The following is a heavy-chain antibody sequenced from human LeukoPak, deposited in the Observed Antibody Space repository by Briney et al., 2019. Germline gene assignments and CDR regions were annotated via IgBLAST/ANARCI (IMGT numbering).Heavy chain of an antibody. CDR3: AREGYYYDSSGKLQGYYFDY. CDR1: GFTFSDYY. J-gene: IGHJ4*02. CDR2: ISSSGSTI. Sequence: GGSLRLSCAASGFTFSDYYMSWIRQAPGKGLEWVSYISSSGSTIYYADSVKGRFTISRDNAKNSLYLQMNGPRAEDTAVYYCAREGYYYDSSGKLQGYYFDYWGQGTLVTVSS. V-gene: IGHV3-11*04. D-gene: IGHD3-22*01.